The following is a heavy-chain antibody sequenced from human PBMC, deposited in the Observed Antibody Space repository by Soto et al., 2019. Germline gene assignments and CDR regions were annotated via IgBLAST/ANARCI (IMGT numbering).Heavy chain of an antibody. D-gene: IGHD2-2*01. J-gene: IGHJ6*02. V-gene: IGHV3-21*01. Sequence: GGSLRLSCAASGFTFSSYNMNWVRQAPGKGLEWVSSISSRSSYRYYADSVKGRFTISRDNVQKSLYLQMNSLRAEDTGIYYCARLLYCSSTSCFTTSYYYYGMDVWGQGTTVTVSS. CDR3: ARLLYCSSTSCFTTSYYYYGMDV. CDR2: ISSRSSYR. CDR1: GFTFSSYN.